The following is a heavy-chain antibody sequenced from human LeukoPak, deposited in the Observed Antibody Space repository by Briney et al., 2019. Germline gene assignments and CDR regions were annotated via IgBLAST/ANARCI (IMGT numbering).Heavy chain of an antibody. V-gene: IGHV4-39*01. Sequence: SETLSLTCTVSGGSISSSSYYWGWIRQPPGNGLEWIGSIYYSGSTYYDPSLKSRVTISVDTSKNQFSLKLSSVTAADTAVYYCARQIAVAGTILYYYYYMDVWGKGTTVTISS. CDR2: IYYSGST. D-gene: IGHD6-19*01. CDR1: GGSISSSSYY. CDR3: ARQIAVAGTILYYYYYMDV. J-gene: IGHJ6*03.